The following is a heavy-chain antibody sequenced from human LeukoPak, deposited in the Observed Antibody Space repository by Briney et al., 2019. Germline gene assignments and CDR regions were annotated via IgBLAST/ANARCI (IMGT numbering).Heavy chain of an antibody. CDR1: GGSISSSSYY. CDR2: IYYSGST. Sequence: SETLSLTCTVSGGSISSSSYYWGWIRQPPGKGLEWIGSIYYSGSTYYNPSLKSRVTISVDTSKNQFSPKLSSVTAADTAVYYCARQFRYYDFWSGYYYFDYWGQGTLVTVSS. J-gene: IGHJ4*02. V-gene: IGHV4-39*01. D-gene: IGHD3-3*01. CDR3: ARQFRYYDFWSGYYYFDY.